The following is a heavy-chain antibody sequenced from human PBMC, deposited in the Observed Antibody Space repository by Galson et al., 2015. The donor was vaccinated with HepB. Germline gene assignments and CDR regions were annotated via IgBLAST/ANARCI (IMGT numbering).Heavy chain of an antibody. CDR2: IKGDGSDL. V-gene: IGHV3-74*01. J-gene: IGHJ4*02. CDR3: ARDWIRDGASYYFDY. CDR1: GFTFSRYW. Sequence: SLRLSCAASGFTFSRYWMHWVRQAPGKGLVWVSRIKGDGSDLRYGDSVRGRFTISRDNAKNTVYLQMNTLTAADTATYYCARDWIRDGASYYFDYWGQGTLVTVSS. D-gene: IGHD5-24*01.